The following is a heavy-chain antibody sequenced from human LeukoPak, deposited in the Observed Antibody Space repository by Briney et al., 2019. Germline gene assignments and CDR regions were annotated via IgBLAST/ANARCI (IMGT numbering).Heavy chain of an antibody. CDR3: TRTFDY. J-gene: IGHJ4*02. CDR2: IYTSGST. Sequence: SETLSLTCTVSGGSISSYYWSWIRQPAGKGLEWIGRIYTSGSTNYNPSLKSRLTISIDTSKNQFSLKLSSVTAADTAVYYCTRTFDYWGQGSLVTVSS. CDR1: GGSISSYY. V-gene: IGHV4-4*07.